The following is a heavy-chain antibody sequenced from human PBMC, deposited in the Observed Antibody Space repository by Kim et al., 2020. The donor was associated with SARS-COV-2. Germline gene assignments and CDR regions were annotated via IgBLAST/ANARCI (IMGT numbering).Heavy chain of an antibody. J-gene: IGHJ4*02. CDR2: INHSGST. D-gene: IGHD3-10*01. V-gene: IGHV4-34*01. CDR1: GGSFSGYY. CDR3: ARVPAPGWFGELLFDY. Sequence: SETLSLTCAVYGGSFSGYYWSWIRQPPGKGLEWIGEINHSGSTNYNPSLKSRVTISVDTSKNQFSLKLSSVTAADTAVYYCARVPAPGWFGELLFDYWGQGTLVTVSS.